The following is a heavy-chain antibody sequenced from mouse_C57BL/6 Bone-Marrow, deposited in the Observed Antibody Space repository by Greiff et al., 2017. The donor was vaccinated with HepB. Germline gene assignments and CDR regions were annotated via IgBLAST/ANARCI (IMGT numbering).Heavy chain of an antibody. Sequence: QVQLQQSGSELRSPGSSVKLSCKDFDSEVFPIAYMSWVRQKPGHGFEWIGGILPSIGRTIYGEKFEDKATLDADTLSNTAYLELNSLTSEDSAIYYCARSITTVVASYWYFDVWGTGTTVTVSS. CDR3: ARSITTVVASYWYFDV. D-gene: IGHD1-1*01. CDR2: ILPSIGRT. V-gene: IGHV15-2*01. J-gene: IGHJ1*03. CDR1: DSEVFPIAY.